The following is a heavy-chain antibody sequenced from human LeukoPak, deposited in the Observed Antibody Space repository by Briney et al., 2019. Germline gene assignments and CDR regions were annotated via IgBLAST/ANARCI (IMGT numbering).Heavy chain of an antibody. CDR3: ARQDGDYHFDY. Sequence: PSETLSLTCTVSGGSNSSSSYYWGWIRQPPGKGLEWIGSIYYSGSTYYNPSLKSRVTISVDTSKNQFSLKLSSVTAADTAVYYCARQDGDYHFDYWGQGTLVTVSS. CDR1: GGSNSSSSYY. CDR2: IYYSGST. D-gene: IGHD4-17*01. J-gene: IGHJ4*02. V-gene: IGHV4-39*01.